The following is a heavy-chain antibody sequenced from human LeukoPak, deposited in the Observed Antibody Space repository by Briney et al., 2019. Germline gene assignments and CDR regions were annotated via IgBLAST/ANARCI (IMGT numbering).Heavy chain of an antibody. Sequence: GGSLRPSCAASGFTFSSYGMHWVRQAPGKGLEWVAVISYDGSNKYYADSVKGRFTISRDNSKNTLYLQMNSLRAEDTAVYYCAKDDAVGGWPAEYFQHWGQGTLVTVSS. D-gene: IGHD2-15*01. J-gene: IGHJ1*01. CDR3: AKDDAVGGWPAEYFQH. CDR1: GFTFSSYG. V-gene: IGHV3-30*18. CDR2: ISYDGSNK.